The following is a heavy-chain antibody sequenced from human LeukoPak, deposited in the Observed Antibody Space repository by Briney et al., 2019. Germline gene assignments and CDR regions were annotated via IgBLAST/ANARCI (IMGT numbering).Heavy chain of an antibody. Sequence: GGSLRLSCAASGFTFSSYGMHWVRQAPGKGLGWVASIRYDGSNKYYADSVKGRFTISRDNSKNTLYLQMNSLRAEDTAVYYCAKEGFSSSLYYFDYWGQGTLVTVSS. CDR1: GFTFSSYG. J-gene: IGHJ4*02. CDR3: AKEGFSSSLYYFDY. D-gene: IGHD6-6*01. V-gene: IGHV3-30*02. CDR2: IRYDGSNK.